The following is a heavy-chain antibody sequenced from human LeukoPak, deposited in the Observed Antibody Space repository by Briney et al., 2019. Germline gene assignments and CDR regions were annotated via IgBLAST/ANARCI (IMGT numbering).Heavy chain of an antibody. V-gene: IGHV4-61*02. Sequence: SETLSLTCTVSGGSISSGSYYWSWIRQPAGKGLEWIGRIYTSGSTNYNPSLKSRVTMSVDTSKNQFSLKLSSVTAADTAVYYCARVSMVRGAPDYYFDYRGQGTLVTVSS. CDR1: GGSISSGSYY. CDR2: IYTSGST. J-gene: IGHJ4*02. CDR3: ARVSMVRGAPDYYFDY. D-gene: IGHD3-10*01.